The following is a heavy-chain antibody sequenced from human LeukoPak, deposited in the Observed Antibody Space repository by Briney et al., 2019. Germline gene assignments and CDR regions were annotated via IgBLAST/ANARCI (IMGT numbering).Heavy chain of an antibody. D-gene: IGHD4-23*01. CDR2: ISGSGGST. Sequence: PGGSLRLSCAASGFTFSSYAMSWVRQAPGKGLEWVSAISGSGGSTYYADSVKGRFTISRDNSKNTLYLQMNSLRAEDTAVYYCARSYGGNPYYFDYWGQGTLVTVSS. CDR1: GFTFSSYA. CDR3: ARSYGGNPYYFDY. V-gene: IGHV3-23*01. J-gene: IGHJ4*02.